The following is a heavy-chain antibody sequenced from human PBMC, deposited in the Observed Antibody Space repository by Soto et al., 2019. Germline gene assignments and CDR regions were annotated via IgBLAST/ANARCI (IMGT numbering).Heavy chain of an antibody. D-gene: IGHD2-21*02. CDR1: GYSSRNGYY. J-gene: IGHJ5*02. Sequence: TCTVSGYSSRNGYYWGWIRQPPGKGLEWIGTIYHSGSTYYNPSLKSRVTISVDASENHFSLKLSSVTAADTAVYYCARVGPYCGGDCYSPPPWGQGTLVTVSS. CDR3: ARVGPYCGGDCYSPPP. V-gene: IGHV4-38-2*02. CDR2: IYHSGST.